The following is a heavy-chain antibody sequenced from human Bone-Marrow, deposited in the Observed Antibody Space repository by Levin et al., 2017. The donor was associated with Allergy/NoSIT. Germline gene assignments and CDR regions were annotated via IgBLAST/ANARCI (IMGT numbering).Heavy chain of an antibody. D-gene: IGHD7-27*01. CDR1: GFTFGDYS. J-gene: IGHJ5*02. V-gene: IGHV3-49*03. CDR3: SARFFSGGFDP. Sequence: GESLKISCTTSGFTFGDYSMGWFRQAPGKGLEWVSLIRSKAYGETTEYAASVKGRVTISRDDSKGIAYLQMHSLKTQDTALYFCSARFFSGGFDPWGQGTLVTVSS. CDR2: IRSKAYGETT.